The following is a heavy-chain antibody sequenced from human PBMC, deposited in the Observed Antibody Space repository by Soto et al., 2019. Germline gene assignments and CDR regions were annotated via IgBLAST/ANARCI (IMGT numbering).Heavy chain of an antibody. V-gene: IGHV3-11*01. J-gene: IGHJ4*02. Sequence: GGTLRLSCSASGFTFSDYYMSWIRQAPGKGLEWVSYISISGSTIYYADSVKGRFTISRDNAKNSLYLQMNSLRAEDTAVYYCARDRAYYGDYEGFDYWRQGTLVTFSS. CDR2: ISISGSTI. CDR3: ARDRAYYGDYEGFDY. CDR1: GFTFSDYY. D-gene: IGHD4-17*01.